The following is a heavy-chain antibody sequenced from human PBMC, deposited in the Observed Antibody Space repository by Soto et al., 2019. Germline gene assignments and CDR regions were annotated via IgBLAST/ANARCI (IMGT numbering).Heavy chain of an antibody. V-gene: IGHV4-59*08. CDR1: GGKRVGYG. Sequence: SVTKCDRRSVAGGKRVGYGGSWIRKKKGRRLEWIGFIYYAGSTKYNPSLNSRVTISVDTSKNQFYLTVNSVTAADTAGDYWERRIVATDTFDYSGQRTLVTVSS. CDR3: ERRIVATDTFDY. D-gene: IGHD5-12*01. J-gene: IGHJ4*02. CDR2: IYYAGST.